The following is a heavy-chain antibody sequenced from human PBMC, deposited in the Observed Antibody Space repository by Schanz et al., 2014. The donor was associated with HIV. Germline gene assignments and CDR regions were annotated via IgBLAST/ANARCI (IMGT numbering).Heavy chain of an antibody. CDR3: AKGGSDWTPGPIWCQH. CDR2: ISYDGSNK. Sequence: QVQLVESGGGVVQPGRSLRLSCVASGFTFNSYAMHWVRQAPGKGLEGGAVISYDGSNKYYADSVKGRFTISRDNSKNTLSLQMNGLRAEDTAVYYCAKGGSDWTPGPIWCQHWGQGTLVTVSS. D-gene: IGHD6-19*01. CDR1: GFTFNSYA. J-gene: IGHJ1*01. V-gene: IGHV3-30*04.